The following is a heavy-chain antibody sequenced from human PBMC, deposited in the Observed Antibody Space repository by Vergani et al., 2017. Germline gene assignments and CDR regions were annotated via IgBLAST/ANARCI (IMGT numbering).Heavy chain of an antibody. CDR1: GGSLSGHY. CDR3: ARIRLLWFGELLGYYYGMDV. CDR2: INHSGTT. V-gene: IGHV4-34*01. J-gene: IGHJ6*02. Sequence: QVQLQQWGAGLLKPSETLSLICAVSGGSLSGHYWSWIRQPPGKGLEWIGEINHSGTTNYNPSLKSRITISVDTSKNQFSLKLGSVAAADTAVYYCARIRLLWFGELLGYYYGMDVWGQGTTVTVSS. D-gene: IGHD3-10*01.